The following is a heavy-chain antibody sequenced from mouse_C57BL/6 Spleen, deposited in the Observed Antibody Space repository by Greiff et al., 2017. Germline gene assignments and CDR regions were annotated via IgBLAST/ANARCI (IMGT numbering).Heavy chain of an antibody. Sequence: QVQLQQSGAELVRPGTSVKVSCKASGYAFTNYLIEWVKQRPGQGLEWIGVINPGSGGTNYNEKFKGKATLTADKSSSTAYMQLSSLTSEDSAVYFCARSIVTTGYYFDYWGQGTTLTVSS. CDR3: ARSIVTTGYYFDY. D-gene: IGHD2-12*01. J-gene: IGHJ2*01. V-gene: IGHV1-54*01. CDR2: INPGSGGT. CDR1: GYAFTNYL.